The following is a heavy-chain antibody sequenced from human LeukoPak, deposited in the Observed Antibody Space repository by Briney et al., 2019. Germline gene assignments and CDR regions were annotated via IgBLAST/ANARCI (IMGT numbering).Heavy chain of an antibody. Sequence: GGSLILSCAASGFTFSSYALHWVRQAPGKGLEWVAVISNDGSNKYYADSVKGRFTISRDSSKNTLYLEMNSLRAEDTAVYYCARHYDTSGYHYFDFRGQGTLVTVSS. V-gene: IGHV3-30-3*01. D-gene: IGHD3-22*01. J-gene: IGHJ4*02. CDR2: ISNDGSNK. CDR3: ARHYDTSGYHYFDF. CDR1: GFTFSSYA.